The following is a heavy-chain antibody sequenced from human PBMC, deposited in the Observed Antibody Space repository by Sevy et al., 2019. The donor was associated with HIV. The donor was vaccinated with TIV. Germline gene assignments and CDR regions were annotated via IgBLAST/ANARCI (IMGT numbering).Heavy chain of an antibody. V-gene: IGHV2-5*01. CDR1: GFSLNTSGVG. J-gene: IGHJ4*02. CDR3: ARFLKGDYTNYFDS. D-gene: IGHD4-4*01. Sequence: SGPTLVKPAQTLTLTCSFSGFSLNTSGVGVGWIRLPPGKALEWFSLICWNDEKRYSPPLKNRLTITKDTSKNQMVLTMTNMNPVDTATYYCARFLKGDYTNYFDSWGQRSLVTVSS. CDR2: ICWNDEK.